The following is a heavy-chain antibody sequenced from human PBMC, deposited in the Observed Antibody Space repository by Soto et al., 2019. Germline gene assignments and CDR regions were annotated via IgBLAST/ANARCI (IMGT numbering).Heavy chain of an antibody. D-gene: IGHD4-17*01. CDR1: GYTFTGYY. V-gene: IGHV1-2*04. J-gene: IGHJ6*02. CDR2: INPNSGGT. Sequence: ASVKVSCKASGYTFTGYYMHWVRQAPGQGLEWMGWINPNSGGTNYAQKFQGWVTMTRDTSISTAYMELRSLRSDDTAVCYCASTSISFFDYGDYEPRNYYYYYGMDVWGQGTTVTVSS. CDR3: ASTSISFFDYGDYEPRNYYYYYGMDV.